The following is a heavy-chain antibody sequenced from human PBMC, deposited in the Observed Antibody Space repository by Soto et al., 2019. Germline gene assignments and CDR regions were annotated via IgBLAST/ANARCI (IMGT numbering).Heavy chain of an antibody. CDR2: ISWNSGSI. V-gene: IGHV3-9*01. CDR3: GEGNRQWLASNCFDF. Sequence: GGCLRLSWAASGFTFDDYSMHWVRPAPGKGLEWVSGISWNSGSIGKVDLVRGRLTITGDTARSCLCLQMKGLRAEDTALYYCGEGNRQWLASNCFDFWGQGTLVTVSS. CDR1: GFTFDDYS. D-gene: IGHD6-19*01. J-gene: IGHJ4*02.